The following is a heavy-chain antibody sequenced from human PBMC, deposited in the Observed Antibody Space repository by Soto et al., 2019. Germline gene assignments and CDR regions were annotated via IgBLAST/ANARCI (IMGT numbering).Heavy chain of an antibody. J-gene: IGHJ6*03. CDR1: GGSISSYY. D-gene: IGHD2-2*01. V-gene: IGHV4-59*01. CDR3: ARTQGVVPAAGPNDPYYYYYYYMDV. CDR2: IYYSGST. Sequence: SETLSLTCTVSGGSISSYYWSWIRRPPGKGLEWIGYIYYSGSTNYNPSLKSRVTISVDTSKNQFSLKLSSVTAADTAVYYCARTQGVVPAAGPNDPYYYYYYYMDVWGKGTTVTVSS.